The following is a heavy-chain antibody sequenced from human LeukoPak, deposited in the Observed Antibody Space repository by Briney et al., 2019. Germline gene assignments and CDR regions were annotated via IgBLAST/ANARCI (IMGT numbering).Heavy chain of an antibody. CDR1: GFTFSSYG. Sequence: GGSLRLSCAASGFTFSSYGRHWVRQAPGKGLEWVAFIRYDGSNKYYADSVKGRFTISRDNSKNTLYLQMNSLRAEDTAVYYCAKEYCNSTSCYVSDWGQGTLVTVSS. J-gene: IGHJ4*02. D-gene: IGHD2-2*01. CDR2: IRYDGSNK. V-gene: IGHV3-30*02. CDR3: AKEYCNSTSCYVSD.